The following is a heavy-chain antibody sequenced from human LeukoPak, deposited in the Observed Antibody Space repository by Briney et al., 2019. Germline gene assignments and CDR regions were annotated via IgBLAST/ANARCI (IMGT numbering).Heavy chain of an antibody. CDR2: VYFTGTT. CDR3: ARIDGDLLDS. D-gene: IGHD4-17*01. Sequence: SETLSLTRSVSGGSFSAYYWTWIRQPPGKALEFIGYVYFTGTTNYNPSLQSRVTISIDTSKSQFSLKLRSVTAADTAVYFCARIDGDLLDSWGQGTLVAVSS. V-gene: IGHV4-59*08. J-gene: IGHJ4*02. CDR1: GGSFSAYY.